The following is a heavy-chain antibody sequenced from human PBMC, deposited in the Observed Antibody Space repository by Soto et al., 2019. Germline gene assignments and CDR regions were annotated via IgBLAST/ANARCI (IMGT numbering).Heavy chain of an antibody. CDR3: ARGYSGYDSSDY. J-gene: IGHJ4*02. CDR1: GGSISSYY. CDR2: IYYSGST. V-gene: IGHV4-59*01. Sequence: SETLSLTCTVSGGSISSYYWSWIRQPPGKGLEWIGYIYYSGSTNYNPSLKSRVTISVDTSKNQFSLKLSSVTAADTAVYYCARGYSGYDSSDYWGQGTQVTVSS. D-gene: IGHD5-12*01.